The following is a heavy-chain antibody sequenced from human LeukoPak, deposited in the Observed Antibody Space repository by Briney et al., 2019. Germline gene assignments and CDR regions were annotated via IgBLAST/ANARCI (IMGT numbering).Heavy chain of an antibody. CDR1: GYTFTSYG. J-gene: IGHJ4*02. D-gene: IGHD2-21*02. V-gene: IGHV1-18*01. CDR2: ISAYNGNT. Sequence: ASVKVSCKASGYTFTSYGISWVRQAPGQGLEWMGWISAYNGNTNYAQKLQGRVTMTTDTSTSTAYMELRSLRSDDTAVYYCATEEYCGGDCYSDPGYWGQGTLVTVSS. CDR3: ATEEYCGGDCYSDPGY.